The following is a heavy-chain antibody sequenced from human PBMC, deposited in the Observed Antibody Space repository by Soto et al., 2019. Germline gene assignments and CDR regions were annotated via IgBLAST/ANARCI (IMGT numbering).Heavy chain of an antibody. CDR3: ARHRAAAGALGY. J-gene: IGHJ4*02. V-gene: IGHV4-39*01. CDR2: IYYSGST. Sequence: QLQLQESGPGLMKPSETLSLTCTVSGGSISSSSYYWGWIRQPPGKGLEWIGSIYYSGSTYYNPSLKSRVTISVDTSKNQFSLKLSSVTAADTAVYYCARHRAAAGALGYWGQGTLVTVSS. CDR1: GGSISSSSYY. D-gene: IGHD6-13*01.